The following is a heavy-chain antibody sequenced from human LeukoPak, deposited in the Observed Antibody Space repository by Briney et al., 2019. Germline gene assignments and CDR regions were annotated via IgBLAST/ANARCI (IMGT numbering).Heavy chain of an antibody. V-gene: IGHV3-48*01. CDR1: GFNFNSYS. J-gene: IGHJ3*02. CDR3: ARDSSWAFDI. Sequence: GWSLRLSCVASGFNFNSYSMNWLGQAAGKGLAWVSYFSVDLKTIDYAESVRGRFTVSRDNARKSLHLQMSSLRVEDTAMYFCARDSSWAFDIWGQGTMVTVSS. CDR2: FSVDLKTI.